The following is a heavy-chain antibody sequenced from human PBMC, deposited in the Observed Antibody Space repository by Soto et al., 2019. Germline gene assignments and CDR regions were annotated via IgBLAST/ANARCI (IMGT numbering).Heavy chain of an antibody. CDR1: GFTFSSYA. D-gene: IGHD3-22*01. CDR2: ISYDGSNK. V-gene: IGHV3-30-3*01. Sequence: LRLSCAASGFTFSSYAMHWVRQAPGKGLEWVAVISYDGSNKYYADSVKGRFTISRDNSKNTLYLQMNSLRAEDTAVYYCASTNYYDSSGYYGGAFDIWGQGTMVTVSS. CDR3: ASTNYYDSSGYYGGAFDI. J-gene: IGHJ3*02.